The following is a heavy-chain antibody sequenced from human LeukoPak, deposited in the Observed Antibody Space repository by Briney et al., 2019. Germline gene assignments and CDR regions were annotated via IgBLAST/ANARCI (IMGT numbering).Heavy chain of an antibody. CDR3: ARIYCSSTSCYTGYYYMDV. CDR1: GYTFTSYD. CDR2: MNPNSGNT. D-gene: IGHD2-2*02. J-gene: IGHJ6*03. V-gene: IGHV1-8*01. Sequence: ASVKVSCKASGYTFTSYDINWVRQATGHGLEWMGWMNPNSGNTGYAQKFQGRVTMTRNTSISTAYMELSSLRSEDTAVYYCARIYCSSTSCYTGYYYMDVWGKGTTVTVSS.